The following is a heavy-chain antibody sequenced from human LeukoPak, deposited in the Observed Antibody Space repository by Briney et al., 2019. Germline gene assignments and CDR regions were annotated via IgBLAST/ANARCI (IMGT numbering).Heavy chain of an antibody. CDR1: GYTFTSYD. D-gene: IGHD3-22*01. Sequence: ASVKVSCKASGYTFTSYDINWVRQATGQGLEWMGWMNPNSGNTGYAQKFQGRVTMTRNTSISTAYMELSSLRSEDTAVYYCAREDDSSGSVVDYWGQGALVTVSS. V-gene: IGHV1-8*01. J-gene: IGHJ4*02. CDR3: AREDDSSGSVVDY. CDR2: MNPNSGNT.